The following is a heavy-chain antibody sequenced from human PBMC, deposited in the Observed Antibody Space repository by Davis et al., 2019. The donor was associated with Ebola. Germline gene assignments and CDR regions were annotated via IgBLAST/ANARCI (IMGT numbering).Heavy chain of an antibody. CDR3: ARPTYYYDSSGYYSH. Sequence: SETLSLTCTVSGGSISSSSYYWSWIRQPPGKGLEWIGYIYYSGSTNYNPSLKSRVTIPVDTSKNQFSLKLTSVTAADTAVYYCARPTYYYDSSGYYSHWGQGTLVTVSS. CDR1: GGSISSSSYY. CDR2: IYYSGST. J-gene: IGHJ4*02. D-gene: IGHD3-22*01. V-gene: IGHV4-61*05.